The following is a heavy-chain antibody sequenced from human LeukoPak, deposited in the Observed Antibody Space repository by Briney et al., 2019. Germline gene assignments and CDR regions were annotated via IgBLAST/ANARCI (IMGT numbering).Heavy chain of an antibody. CDR3: ARVLWRPRVSTPDVFDV. CDR2: VYYSGGT. J-gene: IGHJ3*01. V-gene: IGHV4-59*01. D-gene: IGHD5/OR15-5a*01. CDR1: GGSISSYY. Sequence: KTSETLSLTCTVSGGSISSYYWSWIRQSPGKGLEWIGYVYYSGGTTYNPSIRSRATISIDTSETQFSLRLSSVTAADTAVYYCARVLWRPRVSTPDVFDVWGQGTMVTVSS.